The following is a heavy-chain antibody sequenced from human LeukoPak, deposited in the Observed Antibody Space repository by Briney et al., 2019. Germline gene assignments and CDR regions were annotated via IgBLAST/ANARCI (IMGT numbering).Heavy chain of an antibody. Sequence: SETLSLTCNVSGFSLTIGYFWGWIRQPPGKGLEWIGRIFHSGSTYFNPSLKSRVTISVDTSKNQFSLKLSSVTAADTAVYYCARKYSSGWYGPRISDYYYYMDVWGKGTTVTVSS. D-gene: IGHD6-19*01. CDR1: GFSLTIGYF. CDR2: IFHSGST. V-gene: IGHV4-38-2*02. J-gene: IGHJ6*03. CDR3: ARKYSSGWYGPRISDYYYYMDV.